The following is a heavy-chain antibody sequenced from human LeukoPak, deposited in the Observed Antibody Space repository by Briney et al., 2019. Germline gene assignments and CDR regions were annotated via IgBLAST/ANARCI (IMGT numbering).Heavy chain of an antibody. J-gene: IGHJ4*02. Sequence: TSETLSLTCTVSGGSISSGSYYWSWIRQPAGKGLEWIGRIYTSGSTNYNPSLKSRVTISVDTSKNQFSLKLSSVTAADTAVYYCARDNWGSARMSYFDYWGQGTLVTVSS. V-gene: IGHV4-61*02. D-gene: IGHD7-27*01. CDR3: ARDNWGSARMSYFDY. CDR1: GGSISSGSYY. CDR2: IYTSGST.